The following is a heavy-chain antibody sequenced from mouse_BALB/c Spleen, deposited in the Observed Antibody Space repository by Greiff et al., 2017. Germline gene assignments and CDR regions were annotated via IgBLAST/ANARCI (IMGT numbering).Heavy chain of an antibody. V-gene: IGHV1S81*02. Sequence: QVQLQQSGAELVKPGASVKLSCKASGYTFTSYYMYWVKQRPGQGLEWIGEINPSNGGTNFNEKFKSKATLTVDKSSSTAYMQLSSLTSEDSAVYYCTREGTTVVATDYAMDYWGQGTSVTVSS. J-gene: IGHJ4*01. CDR1: GYTFTSYY. D-gene: IGHD1-1*01. CDR2: INPSNGGT. CDR3: TREGTTVVATDYAMDY.